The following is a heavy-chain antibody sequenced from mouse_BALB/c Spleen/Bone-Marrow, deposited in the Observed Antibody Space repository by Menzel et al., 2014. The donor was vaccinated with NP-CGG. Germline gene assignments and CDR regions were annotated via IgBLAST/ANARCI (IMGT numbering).Heavy chain of an antibody. CDR3: ARPGGHYGGGWFAY. V-gene: IGHV14-3*02. D-gene: IGHD1-2*01. CDR1: GFNIQDTY. J-gene: IGHJ3*01. CDR2: IDPANDNT. Sequence: EVQMQQSGAELVKPGATVKLSCAASGFNIQDTYIHWVKQRPEPGLEWIGRIDPANDNTKYDPKFQGKGTITADTSSNTDFLQLIGLTLEDTAVYYFARPGGHYGGGWFAYWGQGTLITVSA.